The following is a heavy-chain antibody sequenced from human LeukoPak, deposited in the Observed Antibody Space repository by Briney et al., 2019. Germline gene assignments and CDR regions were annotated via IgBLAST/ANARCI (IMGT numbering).Heavy chain of an antibody. D-gene: IGHD2-2*01. V-gene: IGHV1-18*01. CDR1: GYTFTSYG. J-gene: IGHJ6*02. CDR3: ARDLPAMYSISHYGMDV. CDR2: NSAYNGNT. Sequence: ASVKVSCKASGYTFTSYGISWVRQAPGQGLEWMGWNSAYNGNTNYAQKLQGRVTMTTDTSTSTAYMELRSLRSDDTAVYYCARDLPAMYSISHYGMDVWGQGTTVTVSS.